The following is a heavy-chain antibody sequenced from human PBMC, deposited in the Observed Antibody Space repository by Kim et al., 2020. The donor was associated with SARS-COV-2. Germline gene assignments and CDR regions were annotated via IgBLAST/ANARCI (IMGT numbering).Heavy chain of an antibody. CDR2: ISAYNGNT. V-gene: IGHV1-18*01. CDR3: ARDFPPDLYYYYGMDV. J-gene: IGHJ6*02. Sequence: ASVKVSCKASGYTFTSYGISWVRQAPGQGLEWMGWISAYNGNTNYAQKLQGRVTMTTDTSTSTAYMELRSLRSDDTAVYYCARDFPPDLYYYYGMDVWGQGTTVTVSS. CDR1: GYTFTSYG.